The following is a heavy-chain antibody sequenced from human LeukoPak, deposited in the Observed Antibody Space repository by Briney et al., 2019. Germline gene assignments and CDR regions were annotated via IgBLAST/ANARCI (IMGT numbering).Heavy chain of an antibody. D-gene: IGHD2-15*01. V-gene: IGHV1-69*13. CDR2: IIPIFGTA. Sequence: ASVKVSCKASGGTFSSYAISWVRQAPGQGLEWMGGIIPIFGTANYAQKFQGRVTITADESTSTAYMELSSLRSEDTAVYYRARDVGYCSGGSCFTLDYWGQGTLVTVSS. CDR3: ARDVGYCSGGSCFTLDY. CDR1: GGTFSSYA. J-gene: IGHJ4*02.